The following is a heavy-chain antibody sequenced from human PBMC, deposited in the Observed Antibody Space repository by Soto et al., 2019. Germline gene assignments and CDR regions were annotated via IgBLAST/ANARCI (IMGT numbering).Heavy chain of an antibody. CDR1: GFSHRTTGVG. Sequence: QITLKESGPTLVEPTQTLTLTCTYSGFSHRTTGVGVGWIRQPPGKALEWLGIIYWNDDKRYSPSLKNRFTLTSDISKSQVVLTMTNMDPVDTATYYCAHTWGLPFDYWGQGTVVNVSS. J-gene: IGHJ4*02. V-gene: IGHV2-5*01. CDR3: AHTWGLPFDY. CDR2: IYWNDDK. D-gene: IGHD3-16*01.